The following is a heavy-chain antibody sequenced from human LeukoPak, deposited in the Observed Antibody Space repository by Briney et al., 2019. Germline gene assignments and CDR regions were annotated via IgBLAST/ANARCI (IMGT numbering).Heavy chain of an antibody. J-gene: IGHJ3*02. D-gene: IGHD2-15*01. CDR3: ARRYCSGGSCYSDRGAFDI. V-gene: IGHV4-4*07. CDR2: IYTSEST. CDR1: GGSISSYY. Sequence: SETLSLTCTVSGGSISSYYWSWIRQPAGKGLEWIGHIYTSESTNYNPSLKSRVTISVDTSKNQFSLKLSSVTAADTAVYYCARRYCSGGSCYSDRGAFDIWGQGTMVTVSS.